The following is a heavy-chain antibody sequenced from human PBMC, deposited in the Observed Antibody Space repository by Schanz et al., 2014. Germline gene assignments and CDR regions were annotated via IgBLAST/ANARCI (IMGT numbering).Heavy chain of an antibody. CDR3: ATWRGDDSGGHGQFDY. J-gene: IGHJ4*02. CDR2: ISTSGST. CDR1: GGSMSSFY. V-gene: IGHV4-4*07. D-gene: IGHD3-22*01. Sequence: QVQLQESGPGLVKPSETLSLTCTVSGGSMSSFYWNWIRQPAGKGLEWIGRISTSGSTNYNPSLRSRVSMSIGTPKTHFSLGLSSLTAADTAVYYCATWRGDDSGGHGQFDYWGQGALVTVSS.